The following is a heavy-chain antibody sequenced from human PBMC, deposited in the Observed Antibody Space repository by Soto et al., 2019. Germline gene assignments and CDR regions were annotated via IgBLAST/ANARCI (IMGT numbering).Heavy chain of an antibody. Sequence: SETLSLTCAVSSGSISSSNWWSWVRQPPGKGLEWIGEIYHSGSTNYNPSLKSRVTISVDKSKNQFSLKLSSVTAADTAVYYCARDSGLLWFGDAFDIWGQGTMVTVSS. CDR3: ARDSGLLWFGDAFDI. CDR2: IYHSGST. V-gene: IGHV4-4*02. D-gene: IGHD3-10*01. CDR1: SGSISSSNW. J-gene: IGHJ3*02.